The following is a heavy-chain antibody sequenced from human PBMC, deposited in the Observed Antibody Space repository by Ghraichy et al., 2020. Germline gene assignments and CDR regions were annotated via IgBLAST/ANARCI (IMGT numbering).Heavy chain of an antibody. CDR1: GYTFTDYA. CDR3: ARDHIAVVPYYGMDV. V-gene: IGHV1-3*01. J-gene: IGHJ6*02. Sequence: SVKVSCKASGYTFTDYAIHWVRQAPGPRLEWMGWINAGNGDTKYSQKFLGRVTITRDTSATTAYMELSSLRYEDTAVYYCARDHIAVVPYYGMDVWGQGTTVTVSS. D-gene: IGHD2-2*01. CDR2: INAGNGDT.